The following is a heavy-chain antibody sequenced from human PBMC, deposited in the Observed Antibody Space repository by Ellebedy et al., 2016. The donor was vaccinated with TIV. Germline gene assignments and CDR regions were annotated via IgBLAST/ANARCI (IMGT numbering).Heavy chain of an antibody. D-gene: IGHD2-21*01. J-gene: IGHJ6*03. Sequence: ASVKVSCKASGYTFISYAINWVRQAPGQGLEWMGWISAYNGNTNYAQKLQGRVTMTTDTSTSTAYMELRSLRSDDTAVYYCARSLFRGTYYYYYMDVWGKGTTVTVSS. CDR3: ARSLFRGTYYYYYMDV. CDR1: GYTFISYA. CDR2: ISAYNGNT. V-gene: IGHV1-18*04.